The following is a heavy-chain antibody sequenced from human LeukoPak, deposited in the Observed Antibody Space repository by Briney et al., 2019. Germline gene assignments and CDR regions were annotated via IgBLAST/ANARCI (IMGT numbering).Heavy chain of an antibody. CDR1: GYSFTNYW. Sequence: GESLKISCKASGYSFTNYWIAWVRQMPGKGPEWMGVIHPGDSKSGYNPSFQGQVTISADKSISTAYLQWSSLKASDTAMYYCVGSGSWYYFDYWGQGTLVTVSS. J-gene: IGHJ4*02. V-gene: IGHV5-51*01. CDR2: IHPGDSKS. CDR3: VGSGSWYYFDY. D-gene: IGHD3-10*01.